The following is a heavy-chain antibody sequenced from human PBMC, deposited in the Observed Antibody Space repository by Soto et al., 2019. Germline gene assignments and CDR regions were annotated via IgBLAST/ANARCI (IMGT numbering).Heavy chain of an antibody. CDR3: ARGGILTGSNYYYYGMDV. Sequence: PWGSLRLSCAASGFTFSSYAMHWVRQAPGKGLEWVAVISYDGSNKYYADSVKGRFTISRDNSKNTLYLQMNSLRAEDTAVYYCARGGILTGSNYYYYGMDVWGQGTTVTVSS. D-gene: IGHD3-9*01. J-gene: IGHJ6*02. CDR2: ISYDGSNK. CDR1: GFTFSSYA. V-gene: IGHV3-30-3*01.